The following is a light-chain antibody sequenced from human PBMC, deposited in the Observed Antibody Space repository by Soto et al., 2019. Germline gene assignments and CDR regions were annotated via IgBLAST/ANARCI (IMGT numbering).Light chain of an antibody. J-gene: IGKJ4*01. CDR1: QSISNY. Sequence: EIVLTQSPATLSLSPGERATLSCRASQSISNYLAWYQQKPGQAPRLLIYDTSNRAPGIPARFSGSGSGTSFTLTISSVAPEDFAVYYCQQRSKWPLTFGGGTKVGIK. CDR3: QQRSKWPLT. CDR2: DTS. V-gene: IGKV3-11*01.